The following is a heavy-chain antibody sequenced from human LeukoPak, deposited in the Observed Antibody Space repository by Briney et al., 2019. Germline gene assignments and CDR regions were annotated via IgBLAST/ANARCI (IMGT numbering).Heavy chain of an antibody. D-gene: IGHD3-3*01. Sequence: SETLSLTCAVYGGSFSSYYWSWIRQPPGRGLEWIGYIYYSGSTNYNPSLKSRVTISVDTSKNQFSLKLSSVTAADTAVYYCARHNEGFWSGYYTYWGQGTLVTVSS. CDR2: IYYSGST. CDR3: ARHNEGFWSGYYTY. CDR1: GGSFSSYY. V-gene: IGHV4-59*08. J-gene: IGHJ4*02.